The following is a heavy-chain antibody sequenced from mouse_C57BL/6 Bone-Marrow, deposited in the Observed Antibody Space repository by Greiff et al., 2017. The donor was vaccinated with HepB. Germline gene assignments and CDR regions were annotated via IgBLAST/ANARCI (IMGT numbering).Heavy chain of an antibody. CDR1: GYTFTSYW. J-gene: IGHJ2*01. CDR2: IHPSDSDT. Sequence: QVQLKQSGAELVKPGASVKVSCKASGYTFTSYWMHWVKQRPGQGLEWIGRIHPSDSDTNYNQKFKGKATLTVDTSSSTAYMQLSSLTSEDSAVYYCARNPNTTTVVPSYYFDDWGQGTTLTVSS. CDR3: ARNPNTTTVVPSYYFDD. D-gene: IGHD1-1*01. V-gene: IGHV1-74*01.